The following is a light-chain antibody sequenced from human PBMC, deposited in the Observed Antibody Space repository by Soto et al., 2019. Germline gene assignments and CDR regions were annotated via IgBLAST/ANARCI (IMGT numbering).Light chain of an antibody. V-gene: IGKV3D-7*01. CDR3: QQDYNLPPLT. CDR1: QSVSSSY. CDR2: GAS. Sequence: IVMTQSPATLSLSPGERATLSCRASQSVSSSYLSWCQQKPGQAPSLLIYGASTRATGIPARFSGSGSGTDFTLTISSLQPEDFAVYYCQQDYNLPPLTFGGGTKVEIK. J-gene: IGKJ4*01.